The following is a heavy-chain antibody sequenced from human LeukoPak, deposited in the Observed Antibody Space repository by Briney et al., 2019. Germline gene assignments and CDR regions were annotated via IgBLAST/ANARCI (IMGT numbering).Heavy chain of an antibody. V-gene: IGHV3-23*01. Sequence: GGSLRLSCAASGLTFSSYAMTWVRQAPGKGLEWVSTISGGGGSTYYADSVKGRFTISRDNSENTLYLQMNSLRAEDTALYYCAREGGYCSGGSCSSYNWFDPWGQGTLVTVSS. J-gene: IGHJ5*02. CDR1: GLTFSSYA. CDR2: ISGGGGST. D-gene: IGHD2-15*01. CDR3: AREGGYCSGGSCSSYNWFDP.